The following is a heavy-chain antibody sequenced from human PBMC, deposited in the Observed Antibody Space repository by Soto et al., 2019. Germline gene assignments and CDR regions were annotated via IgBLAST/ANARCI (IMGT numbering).Heavy chain of an antibody. D-gene: IGHD1-20*01. Sequence: QVHLVQSGAEVKKPGASVKVSCTGSGYGFTTYGITWVRQAPGQGLEWMAWISAHNGNTNYAQKLQGRVTVTRDTSTSTAYMELRCLRSDDTAVYYCARGRYGDYWGQGALVTVSS. CDR2: ISAHNGNT. CDR1: GYGFTTYG. J-gene: IGHJ4*02. CDR3: ARGRYGDY. V-gene: IGHV1-18*01.